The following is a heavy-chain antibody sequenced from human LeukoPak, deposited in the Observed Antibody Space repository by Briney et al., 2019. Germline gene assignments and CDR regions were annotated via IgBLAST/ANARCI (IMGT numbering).Heavy chain of an antibody. J-gene: IGHJ4*02. V-gene: IGHV3-30*18. Sequence: GGSLRLSCAASGFTFSRNGMHWVRQSPGKGLEWVAVISYDGSKKYYAGSVKGRFTISRDNSKNTLYVQMNSLRAEDTAVYYCAKEYCSGDCSSDYFDYWGQGTLVTVSS. CDR1: GFTFSRNG. CDR2: ISYDGSKK. D-gene: IGHD2-21*02. CDR3: AKEYCSGDCSSDYFDY.